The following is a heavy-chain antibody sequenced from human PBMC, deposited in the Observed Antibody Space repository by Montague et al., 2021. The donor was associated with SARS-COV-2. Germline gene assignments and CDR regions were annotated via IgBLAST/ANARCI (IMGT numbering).Heavy chain of an antibody. CDR1: GFNLYDFA. D-gene: IGHD2-15*01. CDR3: AKGGQVVMDT. J-gene: IGHJ6*02. CDR2: ISWNSDNM. V-gene: IGHV3-9*01. Sequence: SLRFSCAASGFNLYDFAMHWVRQAPGKGLEWASFISWNSDNMGYADSVRGRFTISRDNAKNSLFLQMNNLRPEDTALYYCAKGGQVVMDTWGQGTTVTVSS.